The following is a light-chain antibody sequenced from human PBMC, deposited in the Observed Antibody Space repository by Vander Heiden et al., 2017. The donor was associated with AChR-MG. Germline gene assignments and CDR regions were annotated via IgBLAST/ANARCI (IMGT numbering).Light chain of an antibody. V-gene: IGLV2-23*01. Sequence: SALTQPASVSGSPGQPMAIPSIGTSSDVGSYKLVSWYQQHPGKAAKLMIYDDNELPSGVSNRFSGSKSGNTASLTISGLQPEDEADYYCSSYAGTTTHYVFGTGTKVTVL. CDR3: SSYAGTTTHYV. J-gene: IGLJ1*01. CDR2: DDN. CDR1: SSDVGSYKL.